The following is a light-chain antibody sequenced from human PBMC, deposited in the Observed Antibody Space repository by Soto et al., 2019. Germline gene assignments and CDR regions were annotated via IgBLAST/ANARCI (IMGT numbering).Light chain of an antibody. CDR1: SSDIGSYNL. J-gene: IGLJ2*01. CDR3: CSFAGSDTSPV. V-gene: IGLV2-23*01. Sequence: QSVLTQPASVSGSPGQSITISCTGTSSDIGSYNLVSWYQHHAGKAPKLIVYEATKWPSGVSDRFFGSKSGNTASLTISGLQAEDEADYYCCSFAGSDTSPVFGGGTKVTVL. CDR2: EAT.